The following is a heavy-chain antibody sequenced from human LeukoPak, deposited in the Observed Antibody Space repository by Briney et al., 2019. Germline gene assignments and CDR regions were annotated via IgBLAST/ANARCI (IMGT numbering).Heavy chain of an antibody. J-gene: IGHJ5*02. CDR1: GFTFSSYG. V-gene: IGHV3-30*03. D-gene: IGHD6-13*01. CDR2: ISFDGSDK. CDR3: ATSLMGAAAGRHH. Sequence: PGGSLRLSCAASGFTFSSYGMDWVRQAPGKGLEWVAGISFDGSDKYYAGSVKGRFTISRDNSKNTLYLQMNRLRVEDTAMYYCATSLMGAAAGRHHWGLGTQVIVSS.